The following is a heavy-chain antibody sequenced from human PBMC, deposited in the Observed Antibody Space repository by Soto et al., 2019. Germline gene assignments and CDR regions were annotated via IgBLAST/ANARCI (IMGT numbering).Heavy chain of an antibody. Sequence: GGSLRLSCAASGFPFSSYAMHWVRQAPGKGLEWVAVTSYDGTNKYYADSVKGRFTISRDNSKNTLYLQMNSLRPDDTAVYYCARDRRLHYVDYWGQGTLITVSS. CDR3: ARDRRLHYVDY. CDR2: TSYDGTNK. CDR1: GFPFSSYA. J-gene: IGHJ4*02. V-gene: IGHV3-30-3*01.